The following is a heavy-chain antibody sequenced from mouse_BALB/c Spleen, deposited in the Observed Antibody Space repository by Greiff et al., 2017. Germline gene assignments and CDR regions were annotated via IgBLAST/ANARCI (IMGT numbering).Heavy chain of an antibody. CDR1: GFTFSSFG. V-gene: IGHV5-17*02. Sequence: EVQVVESGGGLVQPGGSRKLSCAASGFTFSSFGMHWVRQAPEKGLEWVAYISSGSSTIYYADTVKGRFTISRDNPKNTLFLQMTSLRSEDTAMYYCARKGTTVLFDYWGQGTTLTVSS. CDR3: ARKGTTVLFDY. D-gene: IGHD1-1*01. J-gene: IGHJ2*01. CDR2: ISSGSSTI.